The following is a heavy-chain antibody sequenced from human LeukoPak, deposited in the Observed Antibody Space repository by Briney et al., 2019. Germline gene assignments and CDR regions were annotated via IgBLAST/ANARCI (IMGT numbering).Heavy chain of an antibody. CDR3: TRALYSGYDSAPNDP. J-gene: IGHJ5*02. CDR1: GFTFSSYA. Sequence: PGGSLRLSCAASGFTFSSYAMTWVRQAPGKGLEWVSAISANGGTTYYADSVKGRFTISRDNSKNTLYLQMNSLRAEDTAVYYCTRALYSGYDSAPNDPWGQGTLVTVPS. V-gene: IGHV3-23*01. CDR2: ISANGGTT. D-gene: IGHD5-12*01.